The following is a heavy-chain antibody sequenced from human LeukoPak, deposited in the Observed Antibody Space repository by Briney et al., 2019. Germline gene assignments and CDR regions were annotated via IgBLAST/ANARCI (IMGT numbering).Heavy chain of an antibody. V-gene: IGHV3-48*04. D-gene: IGHD3-10*01. CDR2: ISGSGSII. Sequence: GGSLRLSCAASGFTFSSYSMNWVRQAPGKGLEWVSYISGSGSIIYYADSVKGRFTISRDNSKNSLYLQMNSLRAEDTAVYYCARDGFGSGNNFDYWGQGTLVTVSS. CDR3: ARDGFGSGNNFDY. J-gene: IGHJ4*02. CDR1: GFTFSSYS.